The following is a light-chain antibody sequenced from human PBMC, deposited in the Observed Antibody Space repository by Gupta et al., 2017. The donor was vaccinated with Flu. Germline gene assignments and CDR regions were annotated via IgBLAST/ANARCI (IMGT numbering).Light chain of an antibody. V-gene: IGKV1-39*01. CDR3: QQSYSTPWT. CDR1: QSISSY. J-gene: IGKJ1*01. Sequence: DIQMTQSPPSLSASVGDRVTITCRASQSISSYLNWYQQKPGKAPKFLIYAASSLQSGVPSRFSGSGSGTDFTLTISSLQPEDFATYYCQQSYSTPWTFGQGTKVEIK. CDR2: AAS.